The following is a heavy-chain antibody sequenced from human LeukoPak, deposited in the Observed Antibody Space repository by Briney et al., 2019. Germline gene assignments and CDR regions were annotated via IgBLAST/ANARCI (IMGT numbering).Heavy chain of an antibody. CDR1: GFTFSSYS. CDR3: AKDRGGYSYAADY. J-gene: IGHJ4*02. D-gene: IGHD5-18*01. Sequence: NTGGSLRLSCAASGFTFSSYSMNWVRQAPGKGLEWVSSISSSSSYIYYADSVKGRFTISRDNSKNSLYLQMNSLTTEDTALYYCAKDRGGYSYAADYWGQGTLVTVSS. V-gene: IGHV3-21*04. CDR2: ISSSSSYI.